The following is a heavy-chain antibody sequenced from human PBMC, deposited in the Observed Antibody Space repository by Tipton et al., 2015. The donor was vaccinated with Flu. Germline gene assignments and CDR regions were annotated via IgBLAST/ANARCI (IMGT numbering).Heavy chain of an antibody. Sequence: SLRLSCAASGFTFSSYSMNWVRQAPGKGLEWVSYISSSSSTIYYADSVKGRFTISRDNAKNSLYLQMNSLRAEDTAVYYCARDRTYYDILTGYHYYYYMDVWGKGTTVTVSS. CDR1: GFTFSSYS. J-gene: IGHJ6*03. CDR3: ARDRTYYDILTGYHYYYYMDV. CDR2: ISSSSSTI. V-gene: IGHV3-48*04. D-gene: IGHD3-9*01.